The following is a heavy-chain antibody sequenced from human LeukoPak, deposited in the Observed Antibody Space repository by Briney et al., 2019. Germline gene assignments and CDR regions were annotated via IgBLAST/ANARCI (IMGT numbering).Heavy chain of an antibody. CDR3: ARVGGILTGYYYFDY. J-gene: IGHJ4*02. V-gene: IGHV4-4*07. CDR2: IYTSGST. CDR1: GGSISSYY. D-gene: IGHD3-9*01. Sequence: SETLSLTCTGSGGSISSYYWSWIRQPAGKGLEWIGRIYTSGSTNYNPSLKSRVTMSVDTSKNQFSLKLSSVTAADTAVYYCARVGGILTGYYYFDYWGQGTLVTVSS.